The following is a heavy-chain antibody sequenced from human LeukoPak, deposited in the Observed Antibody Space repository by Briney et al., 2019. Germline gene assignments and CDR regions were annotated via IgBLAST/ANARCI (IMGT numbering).Heavy chain of an antibody. J-gene: IGHJ5*02. CDR1: GFTVSSNY. CDR3: ARDLFRAFDP. CDR2: IYSGGST. Sequence: GGSLRLSCAASGFTVSSNYMSWVRQAPGKGLEWVSVIYSGGSTYYADSVEGRFTISRDNSKSTLYLQMNSLRAEDTAVYYCARDLFRAFDPWGQGTLVTVSS. D-gene: IGHD2-21*01. V-gene: IGHV3-53*01.